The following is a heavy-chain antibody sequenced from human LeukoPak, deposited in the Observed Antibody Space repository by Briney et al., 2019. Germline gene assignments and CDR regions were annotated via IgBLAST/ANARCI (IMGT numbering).Heavy chain of an antibody. V-gene: IGHV3-11*06. CDR1: GFTFSDYY. D-gene: IGHD3-16*01. Sequence: GGSLRLSCAASGFTFSDYYMSWIRQAPGKGLEWVSYFISSSSYTNYADSVKGRFTISRDNSKNTLYLQMNSLRVEDTDVYYCVRMGSAFDYWGQGTLVSVS. J-gene: IGHJ4*02. CDR3: VRMGSAFDY. CDR2: FISSSSYT.